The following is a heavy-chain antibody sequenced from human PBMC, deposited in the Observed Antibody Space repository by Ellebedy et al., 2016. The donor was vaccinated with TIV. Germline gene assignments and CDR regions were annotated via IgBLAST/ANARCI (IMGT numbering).Heavy chain of an antibody. V-gene: IGHV3-7*01. CDR3: ARDAMSSSTIWGYYYGMDV. CDR1: GSTFSGYW. J-gene: IGHJ6*02. D-gene: IGHD2-2*01. Sequence: GESLKISXAASGSTFSGYWMSWFRQAPGKGLEWVANIHQDGSEKYYVDSVKGRFTISRDNAKNSLYLQMNSLRAEDTAVYYCARDAMSSSTIWGYYYGMDVWGQGTTVTVSS. CDR2: IHQDGSEK.